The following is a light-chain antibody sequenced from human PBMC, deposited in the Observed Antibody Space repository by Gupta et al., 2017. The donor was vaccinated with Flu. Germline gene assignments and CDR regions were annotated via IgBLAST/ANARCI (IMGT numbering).Light chain of an antibody. J-gene: IGKJ4*01. Sequence: LMTPSPATLPVSPGERLSLSCRASRDIATRLAWYQQKPGQSPRPLIYEASTRATGVAARFRGSGSGTEFTLIVSTVQSEDSAVYFCQQYYMWPPLTFGGGTKVEI. CDR2: EAS. CDR1: RDIATR. V-gene: IGKV3-15*01. CDR3: QQYYMWPPLT.